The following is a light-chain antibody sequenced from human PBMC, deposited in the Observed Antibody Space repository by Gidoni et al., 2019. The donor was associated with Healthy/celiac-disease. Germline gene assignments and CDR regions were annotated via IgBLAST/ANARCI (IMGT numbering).Light chain of an antibody. CDR1: QGISSA. V-gene: IGKV1D-13*01. J-gene: IGKJ4*01. CDR2: DAS. CDR3: QQFNNYPLT. Sequence: AIQLTQSPSSLSASVGDRVTITCRASQGISSALAWYQQKPGKAPKLMIYDASSLESGVPSRFSGSGSGTDFTLTISILQHEDFATYYCQQFNNYPLTFXGXTKVXIK.